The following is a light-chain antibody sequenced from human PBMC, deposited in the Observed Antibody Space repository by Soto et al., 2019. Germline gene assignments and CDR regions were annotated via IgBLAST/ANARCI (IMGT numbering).Light chain of an antibody. CDR1: QSVFHSSNDKNY. CDR3: QQNYTNPWT. Sequence: DVVMTQSPDSLAVSLGERATINCKSSQSVFHSSNDKNYLAWYKQRVGQPPKLLIYWASTRDAGVPDRFRRSGSGTDFTLTITNLQAEDVAVYYCQQNYTNPWTFGRGTKVEI. V-gene: IGKV4-1*01. J-gene: IGKJ1*01. CDR2: WAS.